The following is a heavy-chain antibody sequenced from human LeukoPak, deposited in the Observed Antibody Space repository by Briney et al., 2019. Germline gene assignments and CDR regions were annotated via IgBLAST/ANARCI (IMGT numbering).Heavy chain of an antibody. CDR1: GFTFSSYG. V-gene: IGHV3-30*02. Sequence: PGGSLRLSCAASGFTFSSYGMHWVRQAPGKGLEWVAFIRYDGSNKYYADSVKGRFTISRDNSKNTLYLQMNSLRAEDTAVYYCAKGRFEYSSSSYMDVWGKGTTVTVSS. J-gene: IGHJ6*03. CDR3: AKGRFEYSSSSYMDV. CDR2: IRYDGSNK. D-gene: IGHD6-6*01.